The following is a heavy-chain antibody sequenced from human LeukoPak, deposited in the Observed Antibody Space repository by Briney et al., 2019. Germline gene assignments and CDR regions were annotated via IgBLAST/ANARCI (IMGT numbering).Heavy chain of an antibody. CDR2: VNTDGTMA. Sequence: PGGSLRLSCVASGFTFSNYWMHWVRQAPGKGLVWVSHVNTDGTMADYADSVKGRFTISRDNAKNTVHLQMTSLRAEDTAVYYCARDLAFTGYSSSWLNYWGQGTLVTVSS. CDR1: GFTFSNYW. V-gene: IGHV3-74*01. CDR3: ARDLAFTGYSSSWLNY. D-gene: IGHD6-13*01. J-gene: IGHJ4*02.